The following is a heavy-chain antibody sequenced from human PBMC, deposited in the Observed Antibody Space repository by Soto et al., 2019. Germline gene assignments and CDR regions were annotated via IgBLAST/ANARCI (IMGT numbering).Heavy chain of an antibody. D-gene: IGHD2-2*01. J-gene: IGHJ4*02. V-gene: IGHV3-23*01. Sequence: EVQLLESGGGLVQPGGSLRLSCAASGFTFSSYAMSWVRQAPGKGLEWVSAFSGSGGSTYYADSVKGRFTISRDNSKNTLYLQMNSLRAEDTAVYYCAKGSPRYCSSTSCYRDHFDYWGQGTLVTVSS. CDR1: GFTFSSYA. CDR3: AKGSPRYCSSTSCYRDHFDY. CDR2: FSGSGGST.